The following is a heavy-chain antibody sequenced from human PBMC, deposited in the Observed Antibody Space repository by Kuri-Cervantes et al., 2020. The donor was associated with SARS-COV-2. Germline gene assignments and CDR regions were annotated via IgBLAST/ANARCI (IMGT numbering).Heavy chain of an antibody. J-gene: IGHJ4*02. Sequence: SETLSLTCTVSGGSISRYYWSWIRQPPGKGLEWIGYIYYSGSTNYNPSLKSRVTISVDTSKNQFSLKLSSVTAADTAVYYCASGLHGEVIIFYWGQGTLVTVSS. CDR1: GGSISRYY. CDR3: ASGLHGEVIIFY. V-gene: IGHV4-59*01. CDR2: IYYSGST. D-gene: IGHD3-3*01.